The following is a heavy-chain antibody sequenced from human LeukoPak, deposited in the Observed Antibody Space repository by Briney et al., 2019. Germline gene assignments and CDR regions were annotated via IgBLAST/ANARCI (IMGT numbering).Heavy chain of an antibody. V-gene: IGHV3-23*01. D-gene: IGHD2-8*02. J-gene: IGHJ4*02. CDR3: ARDSPYGTAGY. CDR2: ISGGGGST. CDR1: GFSFSSYA. Sequence: GGSLRLSCAASGFSFSSYAMSWVRQAPGKGLEWVAAISGGGGSTIHTDSVKGRFTISRDNSKKTLYLQLNSLRAEDTAVYYCARDSPYGTAGYWGQGTLVTVSS.